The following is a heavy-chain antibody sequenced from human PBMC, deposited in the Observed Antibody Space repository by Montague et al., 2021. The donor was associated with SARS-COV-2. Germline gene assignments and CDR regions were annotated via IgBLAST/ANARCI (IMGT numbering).Heavy chain of an antibody. D-gene: IGHD2-8*01. CDR2: MYYSGST. CDR3: ARVARECSNGGCQTYCYYGLDV. Sequence: SETLSLTCTVSGGSTNCYYWSWIRQSPGKGLEWIGYMYYSGSTNYNPSLKSRVTISVDRSKNQFSLKLSSVTAADTAVYYCARVARECSNGGCQTYCYYGLDVWGQGTTVTVSS. J-gene: IGHJ6*02. V-gene: IGHV4-59*01. CDR1: GGSTNCYY.